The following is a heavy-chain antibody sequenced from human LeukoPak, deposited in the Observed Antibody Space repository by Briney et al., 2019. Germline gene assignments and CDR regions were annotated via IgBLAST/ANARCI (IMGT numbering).Heavy chain of an antibody. CDR2: IYTSGST. D-gene: IGHD1-26*01. Sequence: SETLSLTCTVSGGSISSYYWSWIRQPAGKGLEWIGRIYTSGSTNYNPSLKSRVTISVDTSKNQFSLKLSSVPAADTAVYYCARDNSGSYYAFWFDPWGQGTLVTVSS. CDR3: ARDNSGSYYAFWFDP. V-gene: IGHV4-4*07. J-gene: IGHJ5*02. CDR1: GGSISSYY.